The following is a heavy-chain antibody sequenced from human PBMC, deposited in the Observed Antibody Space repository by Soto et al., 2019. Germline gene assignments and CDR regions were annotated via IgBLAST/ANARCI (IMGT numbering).Heavy chain of an antibody. D-gene: IGHD4-4*01. CDR3: AHSVWVPMTTVTTDYYYGMDV. CDR2: IYWDDDK. V-gene: IGHV2-5*02. Sequence: QITLKESGPTLVKPTQTLTLTCTFSGFSLSTSGVGVGWIRQPPGKALEWLALIYWDDDKRYSPSLKSRLTITKDTSKXXVXLXXTNMDPVDTATYYCAHSVWVPMTTVTTDYYYGMDVWGQGTTVTVSS. J-gene: IGHJ6*02. CDR1: GFSLSTSGVG.